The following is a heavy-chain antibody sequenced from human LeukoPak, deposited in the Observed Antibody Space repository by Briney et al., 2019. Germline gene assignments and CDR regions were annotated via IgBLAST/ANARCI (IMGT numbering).Heavy chain of an antibody. CDR2: ISSDGTRT. D-gene: IGHD1-26*01. Sequence: PGGSLRLSCAASGFTFSNYAMHWVRQAPGKGLEYVSAISSDGTRTYYANSVKGRFTISRDNSKNTLYLQMGSLGAEDMAVYYCARGPGATTAHVPFDYWGPGTLVTVSS. J-gene: IGHJ4*02. CDR1: GFTFSNYA. V-gene: IGHV3-64*01. CDR3: ARGPGATTAHVPFDY.